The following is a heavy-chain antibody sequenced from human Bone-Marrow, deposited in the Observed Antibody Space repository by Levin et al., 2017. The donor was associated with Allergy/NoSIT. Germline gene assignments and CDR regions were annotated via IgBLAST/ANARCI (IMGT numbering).Heavy chain of an antibody. J-gene: IGHJ5*02. D-gene: IGHD2-2*01. V-gene: IGHV4-4*07. CDR2: IYTSGST. CDR3: ARDLVVVPAAMEGGDWFDP. CDR1: GGSISSYY. Sequence: GSLRLSCTVSGGSISSYYWSWIRQPAGKGLEWIGRIYTSGSTNYNPSLKSRVTMSVDTSKNQFSLKLSSVTAADTAVYYCARDLVVVPAAMEGGDWFDPWGQGTLVTVSS.